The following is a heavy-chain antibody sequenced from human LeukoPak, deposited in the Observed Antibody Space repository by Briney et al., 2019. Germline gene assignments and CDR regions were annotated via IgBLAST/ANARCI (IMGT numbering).Heavy chain of an antibody. V-gene: IGHV1-46*01. CDR1: GYTFTNYY. CDR3: ARGSCCDRSCYEGFI. D-gene: IGHD2-2*01. J-gene: IGHJ3*02. CDR2: INPSGGST. Sequence: ASVKVSCKASGYTFTNYYMHWVRQAPGQGLEWMGVINPSGGSTTYAQNFQGRVTMTRDTSTSTVYMEVSSLRSEDTAVYYCARGSCCDRSCYEGFIWGQGTMVTVSS.